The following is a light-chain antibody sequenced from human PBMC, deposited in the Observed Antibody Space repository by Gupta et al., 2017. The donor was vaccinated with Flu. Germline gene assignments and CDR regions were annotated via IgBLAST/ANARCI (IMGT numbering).Light chain of an antibody. CDR1: RSISNN. J-gene: IGKJ4*01. CDR3: LHYDSWHPALT. CDR2: GAS. Sequence: TLSVFPGERASFSCRASRSISNNLAWYKQKPGQAPRLLIYGASIRATGVTARFSGSGSGTDFTLGISSLQSEDFAVFFCLHYDSWHPALTFGGGTKVEIK. V-gene: IGKV3-15*01.